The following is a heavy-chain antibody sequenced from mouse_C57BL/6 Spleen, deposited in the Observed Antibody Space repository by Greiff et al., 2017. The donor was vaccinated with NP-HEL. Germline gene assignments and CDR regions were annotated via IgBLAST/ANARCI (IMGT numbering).Heavy chain of an antibody. D-gene: IGHD2-3*01. CDR3: ARSGGWLSPFDY. CDR2: IDPEDGET. CDR1: GFNIKDYY. J-gene: IGHJ2*01. Sequence: DVQLVESGAELVQPGASVKLSCTASGFNIKDYYMHWVKQRTEQGLEWIGRIDPEDGETKYAPKFQGKVTITADTSSNTAYLQLSSLTSEDTAVYSCARSGGWLSPFDYWGQGTTLTVSS. V-gene: IGHV14-2*01.